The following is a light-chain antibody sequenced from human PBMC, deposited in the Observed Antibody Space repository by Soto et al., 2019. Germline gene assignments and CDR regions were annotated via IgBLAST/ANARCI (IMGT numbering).Light chain of an antibody. CDR2: LAS. Sequence: DIVVTQSPLSLPVTPVEPASISCRSSQSLLHINGYNYLDWYLQKPGQSPQLLIYLASNRASGVPDRFSGSGSGTDFTLKISRVEAEDVGVYYCQQYNKWPPLTFGGGTKVDIK. CDR1: QSLLHINGYNY. CDR3: QQYNKWPPLT. V-gene: IGKV2-28*01. J-gene: IGKJ4*01.